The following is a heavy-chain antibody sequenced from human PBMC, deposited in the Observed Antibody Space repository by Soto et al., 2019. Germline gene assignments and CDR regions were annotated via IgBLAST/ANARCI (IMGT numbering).Heavy chain of an antibody. CDR3: ARVQPYDYGANTGWLDP. Sequence: QVQLQESGPGLVNPSQTLSLTCTVSGGSISSGGYYWSWIRQHPGKGLEWIGYTFYSGATYYNPSLKSSTIISVDTSKNQFALTLTSLTAADTAVYYCARVQPYDYGANTGWLDPWGQGTLVTVSS. D-gene: IGHD4-17*01. V-gene: IGHV4-31*03. J-gene: IGHJ5*02. CDR2: TFYSGAT. CDR1: GGSISSGGYY.